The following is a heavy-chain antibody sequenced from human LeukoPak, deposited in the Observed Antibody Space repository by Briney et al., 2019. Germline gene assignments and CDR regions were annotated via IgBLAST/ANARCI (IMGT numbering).Heavy chain of an antibody. CDR2: IKPSGGRT. J-gene: IGHJ4*02. CDR3: ARAYGSGRESDY. D-gene: IGHD3-10*01. V-gene: IGHV1-46*01. CDR1: GYTFTIYY. Sequence: ASVKVSFKASGYTFTIYYMHWVRQAPGRGRERMGLIKPSGGRTTYTQKFQGRDTITRDTTTSTEQMGKKRLRSEDTAVYYCARAYGSGRESDYWGQGTLVTVSS.